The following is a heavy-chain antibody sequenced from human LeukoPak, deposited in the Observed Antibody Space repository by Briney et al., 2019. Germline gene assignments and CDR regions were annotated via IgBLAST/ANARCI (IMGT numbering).Heavy chain of an antibody. Sequence: GSLRLSCAASGFTFSSYAMSWIRQPPGKGLEWIGEINHSGSTNYNPSLKSRVTISVDTSKNQFSLKPSSVTAADTAVYYCARTVGGYYSMSDYWGQGTLVTVSS. CDR3: ARTVGGYYSMSDY. CDR2: INHSGST. J-gene: IGHJ4*02. V-gene: IGHV4-34*01. CDR1: GFTFSSYA. D-gene: IGHD3-22*01.